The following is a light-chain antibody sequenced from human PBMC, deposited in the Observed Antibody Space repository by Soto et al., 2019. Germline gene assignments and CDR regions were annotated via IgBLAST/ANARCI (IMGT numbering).Light chain of an antibody. J-gene: IGLJ1*01. Sequence: QSALTQPASVSGSPGQSITISCTGTSSDVGSYNLVSWYQQHPGKVPKLIIYEASRRPSGGSNRFSGSKSGNTASLTISGLQAEDEADYYCCSYADDGTHVFGTGTKLTVL. V-gene: IGLV2-23*01. CDR3: CSYADDGTHV. CDR1: SSDVGSYNL. CDR2: EAS.